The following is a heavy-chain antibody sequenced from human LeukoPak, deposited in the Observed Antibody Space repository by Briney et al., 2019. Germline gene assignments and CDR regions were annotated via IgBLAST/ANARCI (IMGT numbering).Heavy chain of an antibody. CDR3: ARGSNPYWYFDL. J-gene: IGHJ2*01. CDR2: IYSGGST. V-gene: IGHV3-53*01. D-gene: IGHD1-14*01. Sequence: GGSLRLSCAASGFSVSSNYMSWVRQAPGKGLEWVSVIYSGGSTYYADSVKGRFTISRDNSKNTLYFQMNSLRAEDTAVYYCARGSNPYWYFDLWGRGTLVTVSS. CDR1: GFSVSSNY.